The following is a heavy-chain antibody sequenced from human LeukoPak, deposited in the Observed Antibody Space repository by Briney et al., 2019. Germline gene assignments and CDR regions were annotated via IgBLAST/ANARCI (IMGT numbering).Heavy chain of an antibody. J-gene: IGHJ4*02. V-gene: IGHV3-21*01. Sequence: PGGSLRLSCAASGFTFSTYSMNWVRQAPGKGLEWVSFISSSGNYIYYADSVKGRFTISRDNAKNSLYLQMNSLGAEDTAVYYCARVSGYTEDYWGQGTLVTVSS. CDR3: ARVSGYTEDY. D-gene: IGHD6-13*01. CDR2: ISSSGNYI. CDR1: GFTFSTYS.